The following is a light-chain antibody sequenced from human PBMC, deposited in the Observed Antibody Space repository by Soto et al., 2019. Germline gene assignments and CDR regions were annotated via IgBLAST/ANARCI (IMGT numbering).Light chain of an antibody. CDR1: SSNIGAGYD. CDR2: ANN. J-gene: IGLJ2*01. Sequence: QSALTQTPSVSGAPGQRVTISCTGGSSNIGAGYDVHWYQQLPGTAPKLLIYANNNRPSGVPDRFSGSKSGTSASLGITGLQAEDEADYYCQSYDSSLSGSRVFGGGTKLTVL. CDR3: QSYDSSLSGSRV. V-gene: IGLV1-40*01.